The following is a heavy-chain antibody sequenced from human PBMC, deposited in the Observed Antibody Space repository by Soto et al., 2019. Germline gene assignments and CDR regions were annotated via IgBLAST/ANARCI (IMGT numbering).Heavy chain of an antibody. CDR2: VNPNSGVP. J-gene: IGHJ5*02. D-gene: IGHD3-9*01. Sequence: ASVKVSCKASGYTFTAFYMNLARNAPGQGLEWMGWVNPNSGVPKYAQRDQGRGTMTRDTAINKDHMELSGLTSDDTSVYSCTTLRLDPWGQGTLVPVSS. CDR1: GYTFTAFY. V-gene: IGHV1-2*02. CDR3: TTLRLDP.